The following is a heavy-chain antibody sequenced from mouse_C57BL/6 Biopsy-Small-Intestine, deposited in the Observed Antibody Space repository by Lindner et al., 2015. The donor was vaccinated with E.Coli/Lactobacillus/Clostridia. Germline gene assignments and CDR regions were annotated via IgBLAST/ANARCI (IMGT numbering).Heavy chain of an antibody. V-gene: IGHV1-84*01. CDR3: ARGDYYDGSYFDY. CDR1: GYSFTDDY. D-gene: IGHD1-1*01. CDR2: IYPGSGNT. Sequence: VQLQESGPELVKPGASVKISCRASGYSFTDDYINWVKQRPGQGLEWIGWIYPGSGNTKYNEKFRGKATLTVDTSSSTAYMQLSSLTSEDSAVYFCARGDYYDGSYFDYWGQGTTLTVSS. J-gene: IGHJ2*01.